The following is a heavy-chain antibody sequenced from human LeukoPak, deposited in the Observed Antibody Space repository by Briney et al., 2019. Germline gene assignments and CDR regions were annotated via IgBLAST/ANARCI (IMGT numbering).Heavy chain of an antibody. V-gene: IGHV1-2*04. D-gene: IGHD6-13*01. CDR1: GYTFTGYY. Sequence: ASVTVSFTASGYTFTGYYMHWVRQAPGQGLEWMGWINPNSGGTNYAQKFQGWVTMTRDTSISTAYMELSRLRSDDTAVYYCARDGGIAAGEFDPWGQGTLVTVSS. CDR3: ARDGGIAAGEFDP. J-gene: IGHJ5*02. CDR2: INPNSGGT.